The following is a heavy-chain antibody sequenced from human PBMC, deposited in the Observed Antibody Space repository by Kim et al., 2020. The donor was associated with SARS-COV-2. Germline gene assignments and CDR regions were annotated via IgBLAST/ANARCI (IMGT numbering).Heavy chain of an antibody. V-gene: IGHV3-15*01. CDR2: IKSQSDGGGTI. CDR3: ASMVHIGGLLVGDT. CDR1: GFTFRNAW. Sequence: GGSLRLSCAASGFTFRNAWMSWVRQAPGKGLEWVGRIKSQSDGGGTIDYAAPVKGRFTIIRDDSKNTLLLQMNSLKIEDTAVYYCASMVHIGGLLVGDTWGQGTLVTVSS. J-gene: IGHJ5*02. D-gene: IGHD2-21*01.